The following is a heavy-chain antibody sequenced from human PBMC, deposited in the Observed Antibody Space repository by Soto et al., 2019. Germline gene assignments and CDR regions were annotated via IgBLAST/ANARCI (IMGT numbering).Heavy chain of an antibody. CDR2: IYHSGAT. CDR3: AREMSYYFDS. V-gene: IGHV4-30-2*01. Sequence: QVQLQESGSGLVKPSQTLVLTCTVSGDSISRDGSSWSWLRQPPGKGLEWIGDIYHSGATYYNPSLKSRVTTSVDKSKNQFSLSLASVTAADTAVYYCAREMSYYFDSWGHGTLVTVSS. CDR1: GDSISRDGSS. J-gene: IGHJ4*01.